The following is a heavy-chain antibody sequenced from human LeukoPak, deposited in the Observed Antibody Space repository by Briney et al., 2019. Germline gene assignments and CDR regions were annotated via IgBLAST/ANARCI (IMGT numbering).Heavy chain of an antibody. V-gene: IGHV1-69*13. CDR1: GGSFSTYG. D-gene: IGHD2/OR15-2a*01. J-gene: IGHJ4*02. Sequence: GASVKVSCKASGGSFSTYGISWVRQAPGQGLEWMGGIIPALRTASYAQKFQGRVTITADESTRTAYMELSSLRSEDTAMYYCARDSSLEYLLYFDYWGQGTLVTVSS. CDR2: IIPALRTA. CDR3: ARDSSLEYLLYFDY.